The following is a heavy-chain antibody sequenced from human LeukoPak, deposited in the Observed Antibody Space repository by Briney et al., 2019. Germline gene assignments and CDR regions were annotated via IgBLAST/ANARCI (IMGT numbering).Heavy chain of an antibody. J-gene: IGHJ4*02. CDR2: INHSGST. CDR1: GGSFSGYY. Sequence: SETLSLTCAVYGGSFSGYYWSWIRQPPGKGLEWIGEINHSGSTNYNPSLKSRVTISVDTSKNQFSLKLSSVTAADTAVYYSARGASFWSGYYTGLFDYWGQGTLVTVSS. CDR3: ARGASFWSGYYTGLFDY. D-gene: IGHD3-3*01. V-gene: IGHV4-34*01.